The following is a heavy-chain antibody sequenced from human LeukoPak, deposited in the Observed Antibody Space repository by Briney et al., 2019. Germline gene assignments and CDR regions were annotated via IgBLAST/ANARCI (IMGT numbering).Heavy chain of an antibody. D-gene: IGHD4-17*01. CDR1: GFTFRSYG. CDR2: VWYDGSNK. V-gene: IGHV3-33*01. J-gene: IGHJ4*02. Sequence: GGSLRLSCAASGFTFRSYGMHWVRQAPGKGLEWVAVVWYDGSNKYHADSVKGRFTISRDNSKNTLYLQMNSLRAEDTAVYYCARDADYGDYGLDYWGQGTLVTVSS. CDR3: ARDADYGDYGLDY.